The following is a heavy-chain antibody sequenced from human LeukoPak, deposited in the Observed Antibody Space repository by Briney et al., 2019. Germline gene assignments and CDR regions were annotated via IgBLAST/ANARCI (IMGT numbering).Heavy chain of an antibody. CDR1: GYTFTSYG. J-gene: IGHJ4*02. CDR2: ISAYNGNT. V-gene: IGHV1-18*01. D-gene: IGHD2-2*01. Sequence: ASVKVSCKASGYTFTSYGISRVRQAPGQGLEWMGWISAYNGNTNYAQKLQGRVTMTTDTSTSTAYMELRSLRSDDTAVYYCARDGDIVVVPAVTLDYWGQGTLVTVSS. CDR3: ARDGDIVVVPAVTLDY.